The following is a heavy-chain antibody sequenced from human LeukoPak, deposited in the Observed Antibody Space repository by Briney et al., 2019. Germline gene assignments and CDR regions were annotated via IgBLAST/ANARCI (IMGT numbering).Heavy chain of an antibody. Sequence: GGSLRLSCVASGFFLSNHNVNWIRQAPGKGLEWLSYITRSGDAIDYADSVRGRFTISRDNAKNSVFLQMDGLTAEDTAVYFCARDNNDYYAGMDVWGKGTTVTVSS. CDR2: ITRSGDAI. D-gene: IGHD3-16*01. J-gene: IGHJ6*04. CDR3: ARDNNDYYAGMDV. CDR1: GFFLSNHN. V-gene: IGHV3-48*03.